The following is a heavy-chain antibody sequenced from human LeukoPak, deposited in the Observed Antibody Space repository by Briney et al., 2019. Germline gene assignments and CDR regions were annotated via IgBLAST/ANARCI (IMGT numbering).Heavy chain of an antibody. J-gene: IGHJ3*02. CDR2: IIPIFGTA. CDR1: GYTFTSYG. V-gene: IGHV1-69*13. D-gene: IGHD3-22*01. CDR3: ARDRFNYYYDSSGYRDAFDI. Sequence: SVKVSCKASGYTFTSYGISWVRQAPGQGLEWMGGIIPIFGTANYAQKFQGRVTITADESTSTAYMELSSLRSEDTAVYYCARDRFNYYYDSSGYRDAFDIWGQGTMVTVSS.